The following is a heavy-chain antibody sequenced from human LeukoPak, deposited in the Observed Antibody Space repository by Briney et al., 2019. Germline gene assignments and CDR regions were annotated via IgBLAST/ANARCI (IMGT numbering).Heavy chain of an antibody. Sequence: GGSLRLSRAASGLTVSSSYMSWVRQAPGKGLEWVSGISGNGGNTYYADSVKGRFTISRDNSKNTLFLQMNSLRAEDTAVYYCAKVHFTVTGGAFDIWGQGTMVTVSS. V-gene: IGHV3-23*01. CDR2: ISGNGGNT. J-gene: IGHJ3*02. CDR1: GLTVSSSY. CDR3: AKVHFTVTGGAFDI. D-gene: IGHD4-17*01.